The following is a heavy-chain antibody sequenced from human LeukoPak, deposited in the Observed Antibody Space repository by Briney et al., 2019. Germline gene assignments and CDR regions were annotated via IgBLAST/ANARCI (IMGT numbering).Heavy chain of an antibody. CDR2: ISSNGGST. Sequence: GGSLRLSCAASGFTFSIYAMHWVRQAPGKGLENVSAISSNGGSTYYANSVKGRFTISRDNSKNTMYLQMGSVRAEDMAVYYCARRASGYRQSYFDYWGQGTLVTVSS. D-gene: IGHD3-22*01. CDR3: ARRASGYRQSYFDY. V-gene: IGHV3-64*01. J-gene: IGHJ4*03. CDR1: GFTFSIYA.